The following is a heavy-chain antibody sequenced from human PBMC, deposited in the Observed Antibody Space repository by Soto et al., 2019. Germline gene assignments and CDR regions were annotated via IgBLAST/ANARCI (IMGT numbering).Heavy chain of an antibody. CDR2: INHSGST. Sequence: PSETLSLTCAVYGGSFSGYYWSWIRQPPGKGLEWIREINHSGSTNYNPSLKSRVTISVDTSKNQFSLKLSSVTAADTAVYYCARGDFWSGYYDYYGMDVWGQGTTVTVSS. CDR3: ARGDFWSGYYDYYGMDV. V-gene: IGHV4-34*01. J-gene: IGHJ6*02. CDR1: GGSFSGYY. D-gene: IGHD3-3*01.